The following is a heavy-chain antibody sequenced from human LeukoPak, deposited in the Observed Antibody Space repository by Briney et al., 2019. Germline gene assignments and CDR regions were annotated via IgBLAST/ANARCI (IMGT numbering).Heavy chain of an antibody. CDR1: GASISSSSYY. D-gene: IGHD1-26*01. CDR2: VYYSGRT. V-gene: IGHV4-39*01. CDR3: ARRGRELIRYYHNMDV. J-gene: IGHJ6*03. Sequence: SETLSLTCTVSGASISSSSYYWAWIRQSPGKGLEWIGSVYYSGRTYQNPSLKSRVTIFIDTSKNQFSLKLSSVTAADTAVYYCARRGRELIRYYHNMDVWGKGTTVTVSS.